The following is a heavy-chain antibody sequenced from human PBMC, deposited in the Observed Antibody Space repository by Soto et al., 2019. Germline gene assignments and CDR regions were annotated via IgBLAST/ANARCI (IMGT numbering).Heavy chain of an antibody. Sequence: GGSLRLSCAASGFTFDDYAMHWVRQAPGKGLEWVSGISWNSGSIGYADSVKGRFTISRDNAKNSLYLQMNSLRAEDTALYYCAKDMGPRAAAGIDYWGQGTLVTVSS. CDR1: GFTFDDYA. J-gene: IGHJ4*02. V-gene: IGHV3-9*01. CDR3: AKDMGPRAAAGIDY. D-gene: IGHD6-13*01. CDR2: ISWNSGSI.